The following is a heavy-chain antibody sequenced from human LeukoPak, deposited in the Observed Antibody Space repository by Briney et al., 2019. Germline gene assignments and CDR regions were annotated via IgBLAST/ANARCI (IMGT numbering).Heavy chain of an antibody. CDR3: TKDDSSSWYDYFFDY. J-gene: IGHJ4*02. CDR2: ISGAGGSS. D-gene: IGHD3-22*01. CDR1: GFALSSSS. V-gene: IGHV3-23*01. Sequence: GGSLRLSCAISGFALSSSSMSWFRQAPGKGLEWVSTISGAGGSSWYAESVKGRFTISRDNSMNSVSLQMSSLRVEATAIYYCTKDDSSSWYDYFFDYWGQGTLVTVSS.